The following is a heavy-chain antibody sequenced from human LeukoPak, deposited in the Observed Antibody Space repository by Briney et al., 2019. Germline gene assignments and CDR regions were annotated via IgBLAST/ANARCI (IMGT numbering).Heavy chain of an antibody. CDR1: GFTFSSYG. V-gene: IGHV3-23*01. Sequence: GGSLRLSCAASGFTFSSYGMSWVRQAPGKGLEWVSTISGRRDSTSYADSVKGRFTISRDNSKNTLYLQMNSLRAEDTAVYYCARRSAARDAFDIWGQGTMVTVSS. D-gene: IGHD6-6*01. CDR3: ARRSAARDAFDI. J-gene: IGHJ3*02. CDR2: ISGRRDST.